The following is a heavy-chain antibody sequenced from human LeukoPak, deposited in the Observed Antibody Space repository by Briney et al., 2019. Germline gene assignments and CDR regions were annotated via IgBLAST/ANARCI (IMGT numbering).Heavy chain of an antibody. CDR1: GFTFSSYA. CDR3: AKASKQWLVPHYYFDY. J-gene: IGHJ4*02. CDR2: ISGSGGST. Sequence: GGSLRLSCAASGFTFSSYAISWVRQAPGKGLEWVSAISGSGGSTYYADSVKGRFTISRDNSKNTLYLQMNSLRAEDTAVYYCAKASKQWLVPHYYFDYWGQGTLVTVSS. V-gene: IGHV3-23*01. D-gene: IGHD6-19*01.